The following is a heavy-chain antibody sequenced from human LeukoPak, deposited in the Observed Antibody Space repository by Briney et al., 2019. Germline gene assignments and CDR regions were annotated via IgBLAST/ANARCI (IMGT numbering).Heavy chain of an antibody. CDR2: INPNSGGT. CDR3: ARGLPRYCSSTSCPNWFDP. CDR1: GYTFTGYY. J-gene: IGHJ5*02. D-gene: IGHD2-2*01. V-gene: IGHV1-2*02. Sequence: ASVKVSCKASGYTFTGYYMHWVRQAPGQGLEWMGWINPNSGGTNYAQKIQDRVTMTRDTSISTAYMELSRLRSDDTAVYYCARGLPRYCSSTSCPNWFDPWGQGTLVTVSS.